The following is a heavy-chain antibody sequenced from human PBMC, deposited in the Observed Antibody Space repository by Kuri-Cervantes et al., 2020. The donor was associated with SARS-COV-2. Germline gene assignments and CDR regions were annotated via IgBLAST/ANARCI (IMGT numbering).Heavy chain of an antibody. CDR3: ARHATSSSWYGYYYYYGMDV. CDR2: IYYSAST. CDR1: SGSISRSYYY. D-gene: IGHD6-13*01. Sequence: GSLRLSCTVSSGSISRSYYYWDWIRQPPGGRLEWIGNIYYSASTYYNPSLKSLVTISVDTSEHQFSLNLSSVTAADTAVYYCARHATSSSWYGYYYYYGMDVWGQGTTVTVSS. V-gene: IGHV4-39*01. J-gene: IGHJ6*02.